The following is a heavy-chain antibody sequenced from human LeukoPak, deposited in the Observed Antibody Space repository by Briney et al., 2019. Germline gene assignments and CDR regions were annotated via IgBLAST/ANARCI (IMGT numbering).Heavy chain of an antibody. Sequence: GESLKISCKGSGYSFTSCWIGWVRQMPGKGLEWMGIIYPGDSDTRYSPSFQGQVTISADKSISTAYLQWSSLKASDTAMYYCATIGPYCSSTSCSFDAFDIWGQGTMVTVSS. D-gene: IGHD2-2*01. CDR3: ATIGPYCSSTSCSFDAFDI. CDR2: IYPGDSDT. V-gene: IGHV5-51*01. CDR1: GYSFTSCW. J-gene: IGHJ3*02.